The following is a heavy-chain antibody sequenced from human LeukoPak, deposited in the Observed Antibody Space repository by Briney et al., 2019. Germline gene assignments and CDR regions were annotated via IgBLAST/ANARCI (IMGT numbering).Heavy chain of an antibody. V-gene: IGHV3-9*01. D-gene: IGHD3-3*01. J-gene: IGHJ6*02. CDR1: GFTFDDYA. Sequence: PGGSLRLSCAASGFTFDDYAMHWVRQAPGKGLEWVSGFSWNSGSIGYADSVKGRFTISRDNAKNSLYLQMNSLRAEDTALYYCAKEGFWSGSYYYYGMDVWGQGTTVTVSS. CDR3: AKEGFWSGSYYYYGMDV. CDR2: FSWNSGSI.